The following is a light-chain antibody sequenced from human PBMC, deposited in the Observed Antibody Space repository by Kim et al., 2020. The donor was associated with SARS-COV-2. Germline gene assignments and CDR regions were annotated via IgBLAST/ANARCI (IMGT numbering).Light chain of an antibody. Sequence: QPVLTQSPSASASLGASVKITCTLSSGHSSYAIAWHQQQPEKGPRYLMKLNSDGSHSKGDGIPDRFSGSSSGAERYLTISSLQSDDEADYYCQTWVTGTWVFGGGTQLTVL. CDR1: SGHSSYA. CDR3: QTWVTGTWV. V-gene: IGLV4-69*02. CDR2: LNSDGSH. J-gene: IGLJ3*02.